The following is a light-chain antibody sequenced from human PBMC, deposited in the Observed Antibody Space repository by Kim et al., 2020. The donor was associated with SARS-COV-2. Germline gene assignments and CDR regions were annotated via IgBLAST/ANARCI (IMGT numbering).Light chain of an antibody. CDR2: YDS. V-gene: IGLV3-21*04. Sequence: VAPGKTARITCGGNNIGSKSMRWYQQKPGRAPVLVIYYDSDRPSGIPERFSGSNSGNTATLTISRVEAGDEADYYCQVCDSSSDVVFGGGTQLTVL. CDR1: NIGSKS. J-gene: IGLJ2*01. CDR3: QVCDSSSDVV.